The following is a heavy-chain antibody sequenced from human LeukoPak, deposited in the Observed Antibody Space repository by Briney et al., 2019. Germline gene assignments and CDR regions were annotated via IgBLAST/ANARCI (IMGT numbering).Heavy chain of an antibody. CDR2: IYYSGST. Sequence: KPSETLSLTCTVSGGSISSSSYYWGWIRQPPGKGLEWIGSIYYSGSTYYDPSLKSRVTISVDTSKNQFSLKLSSVTAADTAVYYCARQSSRYCSSTSCGGYRGQGTLVTVSS. CDR3: ARQSSRYCSSTSCGGY. J-gene: IGHJ4*02. V-gene: IGHV4-39*01. D-gene: IGHD2-2*01. CDR1: GGSISSSSYY.